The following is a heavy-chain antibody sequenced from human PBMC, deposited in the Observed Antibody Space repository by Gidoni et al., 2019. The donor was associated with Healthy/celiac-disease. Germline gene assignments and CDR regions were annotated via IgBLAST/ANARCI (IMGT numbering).Heavy chain of an antibody. V-gene: IGHV3-64D*06. CDR2: SSSNGGST. CDR1: GCPVTSYA. Sequence: EVQLVESGGGLVQPGGSLRLSCQASGCPVTSYAMHWVRQAPGNGLEYVSASSSNGGSTYYADSVKGRFTVARDNSTNTLYLPMSSLRAEDTAVYYCVKGPAVITPNDAFDTWGQGTMVTVSS. CDR3: VKGPAVITPNDAFDT. D-gene: IGHD2-21*01. J-gene: IGHJ3*02.